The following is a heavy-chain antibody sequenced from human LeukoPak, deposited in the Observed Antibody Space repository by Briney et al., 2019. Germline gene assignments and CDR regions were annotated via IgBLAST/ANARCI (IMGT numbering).Heavy chain of an antibody. Sequence: GGSLRLSCAASGFTFSSYGMHWVRQAPGKGLEWVSYISSSSSTTYYADSVKGRFTISRDNSKNTLYLQMNSLRAEDTAVYYCARRSGIAVAGAFDYWGQGTLVTVSS. J-gene: IGHJ4*02. D-gene: IGHD6-19*01. V-gene: IGHV3-48*01. CDR2: ISSSSSTT. CDR3: ARRSGIAVAGAFDY. CDR1: GFTFSSYG.